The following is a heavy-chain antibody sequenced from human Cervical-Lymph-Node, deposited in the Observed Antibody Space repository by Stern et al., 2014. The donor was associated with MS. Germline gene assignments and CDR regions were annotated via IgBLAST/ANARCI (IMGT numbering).Heavy chain of an antibody. V-gene: IGHV3-30-3*01. CDR3: ARERGYCSGGRCHPYSFDY. Sequence: VQLVESGGGLVQPGRSLRLSCPPSGFTFSHFALHWVRQSPGKGLEWVAFISDDGAKEYYADSVKGRFTISRDNSNNTLYLQMTSMRTEDTAMYFCARERGYCSGGRCHPYSFDYWGQGTLVTVSS. D-gene: IGHD2-15*01. CDR2: ISDDGAKE. J-gene: IGHJ4*02. CDR1: GFTFSHFA.